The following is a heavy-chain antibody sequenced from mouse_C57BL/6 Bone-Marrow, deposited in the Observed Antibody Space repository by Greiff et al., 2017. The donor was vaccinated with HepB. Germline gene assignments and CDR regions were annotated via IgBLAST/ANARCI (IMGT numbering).Heavy chain of an antibody. CDR1: GYSITSGYD. Sequence: EVQLVESGPGMVKPSQSLSLTCTVTGYSITSGYDWHWIRHFPGNKLEWMGYISYSGSTNYNPSLKSRISITHDTSKNHFFLKLNSVTTEDTATYYCGRGGDGSSYWYFDVWGTGTTVTVSS. CDR2: ISYSGST. CDR3: GRGGDGSSYWYFDV. J-gene: IGHJ1*03. V-gene: IGHV3-1*01. D-gene: IGHD1-1*01.